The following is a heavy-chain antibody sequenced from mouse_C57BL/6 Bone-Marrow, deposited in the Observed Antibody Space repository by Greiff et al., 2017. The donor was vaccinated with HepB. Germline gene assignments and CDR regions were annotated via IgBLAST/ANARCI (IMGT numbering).Heavy chain of an antibody. CDR3: AINDSPFDH. CDR1: GYSFTGYY. J-gene: IGHJ2*01. V-gene: IGHV1-42*01. CDR2: INPSTGGT. D-gene: IGHD2-4*01. Sequence: EVQLQQSGPGLVKPGASVKISCKASGYSFTGYYMNWVKQSPEKSLEWIGEINPSTGGTTYNQKFKAKATLTVDKSSSTAYMQLKSLTSEDSAVYYCAINDSPFDHCGQGTPPTVSS.